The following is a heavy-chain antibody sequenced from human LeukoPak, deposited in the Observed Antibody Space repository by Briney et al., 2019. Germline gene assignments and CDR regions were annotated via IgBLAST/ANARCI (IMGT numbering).Heavy chain of an antibody. CDR1: GFTFIDYS. Sequence: GGSLRLSCAASGFTFIDYSMTWVRQAPGKGLEWISYVGISSGNTKYADSVKGRFTISGDSAKNSVFLQMNSLRVEDTAVYYCARDHRYAFDNWGQGTLVTVSS. D-gene: IGHD5-12*01. J-gene: IGHJ4*02. V-gene: IGHV3-48*04. CDR3: ARDHRYAFDN. CDR2: VGISSGNT.